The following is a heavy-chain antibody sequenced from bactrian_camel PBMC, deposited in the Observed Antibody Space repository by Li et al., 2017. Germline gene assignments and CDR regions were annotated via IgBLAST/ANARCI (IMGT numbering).Heavy chain of an antibody. V-gene: IGHV3S55*01. CDR2: VDSDGSA. CDR3: AAVFCAEAAVLGPPLKKDWTFGY. D-gene: IGHD8*01. Sequence: HVQLVESGGGSVQAGGSLKLSCVASGYTYSSYCKGWFRQTPGKEREGIAVVDSDGSALYAGDVKGRFTISKDNAKNTLYLQMISMKTEDTAIYYCAAVFCAEAAVLGPPLKKDWTFGYWGQGTQVTVS. CDR1: GYTYSSYC. J-gene: IGHJ6*01.